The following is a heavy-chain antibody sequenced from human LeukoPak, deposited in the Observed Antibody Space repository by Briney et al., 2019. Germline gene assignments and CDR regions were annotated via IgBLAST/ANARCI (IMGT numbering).Heavy chain of an antibody. D-gene: IGHD6-13*01. J-gene: IGHJ5*02. CDR1: GFAFSTYW. V-gene: IGHV3-74*01. CDR3: ARGPHPYSSSWYCIDP. CDR2: ITSDGSTT. Sequence: GGSLRLSCAASGFAFSTYWMHWFRQAPGKGLVWVSRITSDGSTTTYADSVKGRFTISRDNAKNSLYLQMNSLRAEDTAVYYCARGPHPYSSSWYCIDPWGQGTLVTVSS.